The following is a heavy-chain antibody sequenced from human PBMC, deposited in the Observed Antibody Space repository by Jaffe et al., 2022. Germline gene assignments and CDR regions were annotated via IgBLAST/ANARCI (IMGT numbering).Heavy chain of an antibody. CDR2: IYTSGST. CDR1: GGSISSGSYY. Sequence: QVQLQESGPGLVKPSQTLSLTCTVSGGSISSGSYYWSWIRQPAGKGLEWIGRIYTSGSTNYNPSLKSRVTISVDTSKNQFSLKLSSVTAADTAVYYCARESGVGDYDILTGYYNHPYYFDYWGQGTLVTVSS. V-gene: IGHV4-61*02. J-gene: IGHJ4*02. CDR3: ARESGVGDYDILTGYYNHPYYFDY. D-gene: IGHD3-9*01.